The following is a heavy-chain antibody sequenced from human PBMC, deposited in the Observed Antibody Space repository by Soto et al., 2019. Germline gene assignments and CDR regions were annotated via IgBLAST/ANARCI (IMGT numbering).Heavy chain of an antibody. CDR3: ARDHGGVVAAATPFIYYYGMDV. D-gene: IGHD2-15*01. CDR1: GFTFSSYG. CDR2: IWYDGSNK. J-gene: IGHJ6*02. Sequence: QVQLVESGGGVVQPGRSLRLSCAASGFTFSSYGMHWVRQAPGKGLEWVAVIWYDGSNKYYADSVKGRFTISRDNSKNTLYLQMNSLRAEDTAVYYCARDHGGVVAAATPFIYYYGMDVWGQGTTVTVSS. V-gene: IGHV3-33*01.